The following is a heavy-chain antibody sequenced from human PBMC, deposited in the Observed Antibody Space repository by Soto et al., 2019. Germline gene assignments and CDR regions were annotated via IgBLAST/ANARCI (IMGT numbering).Heavy chain of an antibody. CDR3: ARGGYYFYMDV. V-gene: IGHV4-4*02. CDR2: IHHSGST. D-gene: IGHD1-26*01. J-gene: IGHJ6*03. CDR1: GGSISISNW. Sequence: QVQLQESGPGLVKPSETLSLTCAVSGGSISISNWWSWVRQTPGKGLEWIGQIHHSGSTNYSPSLTSRVNISVDKSKNQFSLKMNSVTAADTAVYYCARGGYYFYMDVGGKGTTVTVSS.